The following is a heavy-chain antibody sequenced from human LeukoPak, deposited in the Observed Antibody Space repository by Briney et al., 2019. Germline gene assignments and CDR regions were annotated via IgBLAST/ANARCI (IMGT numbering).Heavy chain of an antibody. Sequence: ASVNVSCKASGYSFTGYYMHWVRQAPGQGLEWMGWINPNSGGTNYAQKFQGRVTMTRDTSISTAYMELSSLRSDDTAVYYCARDHGDGGDYWGQGTLVTVSS. D-gene: IGHD7-27*01. J-gene: IGHJ4*02. CDR2: INPNSGGT. CDR3: ARDHGDGGDY. CDR1: GYSFTGYY. V-gene: IGHV1-2*02.